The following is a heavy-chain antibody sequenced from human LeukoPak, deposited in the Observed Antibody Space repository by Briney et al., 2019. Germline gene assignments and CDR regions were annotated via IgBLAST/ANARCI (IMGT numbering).Heavy chain of an antibody. CDR3: AREYGGYCSSTNCYNSFRWFDP. CDR2: IIPILGIA. V-gene: IGHV1-69*04. CDR1: GGTFSSYA. Sequence: ASVKVSCKASGGTFSSYATSWVRQAPGQGLEWMGRIIPILGIANYAQKFQGRVTITADKSTSTAYMELSSLRSDDTAVYYCAREYGGYCSSTNCYNSFRWFDPWGQGTLVTVSS. J-gene: IGHJ5*02. D-gene: IGHD2-2*02.